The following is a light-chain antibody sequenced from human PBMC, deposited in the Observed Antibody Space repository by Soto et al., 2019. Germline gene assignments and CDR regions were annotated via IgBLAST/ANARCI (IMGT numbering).Light chain of an antibody. J-gene: IGKJ1*01. CDR2: GAS. Sequence: EIVMTQSPATLSVSPGERATLSCRASQSVSSNLAWYQQKPGQAPRLLIYGASTRATGIPARFSGSGSGTDFTLTISSLQSEDFAVYYCQQYNNWPPWTCGQRTKVEIK. CDR3: QQYNNWPPWT. V-gene: IGKV3-15*01. CDR1: QSVSSN.